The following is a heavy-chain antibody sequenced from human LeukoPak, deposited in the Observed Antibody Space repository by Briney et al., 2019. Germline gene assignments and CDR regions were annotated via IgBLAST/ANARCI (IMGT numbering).Heavy chain of an antibody. CDR3: AKTLSYSNGWVY. V-gene: IGHV3-23*01. J-gene: IGHJ4*02. D-gene: IGHD6-19*01. Sequence: DSVKGRFTISRDNSKSTLYLQMNSLRAEDTAVYYCAKTLSYSNGWVYWGQGTLVTVSS.